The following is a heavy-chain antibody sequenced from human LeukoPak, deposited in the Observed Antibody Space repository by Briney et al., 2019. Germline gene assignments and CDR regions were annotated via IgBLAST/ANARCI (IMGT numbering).Heavy chain of an antibody. Sequence: SETLSLTCTVSGGSITSNYHYWGWIRQPPGKGLEWMGNIYHGGPTYYSPSLQSRITISVDTSKNQFYVKLRAVTAADTAVYYCARLLGSSYYSFDSWGQGTLVTVSS. D-gene: IGHD3-22*01. J-gene: IGHJ4*02. V-gene: IGHV4-39*01. CDR3: ARLLGSSYYSFDS. CDR2: IYHGGPT. CDR1: GGSITSNYHY.